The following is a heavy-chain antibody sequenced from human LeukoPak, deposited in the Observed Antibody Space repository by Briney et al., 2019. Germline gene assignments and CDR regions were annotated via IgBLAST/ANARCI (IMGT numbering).Heavy chain of an antibody. CDR2: IWYDGSNQ. CDR1: GFTFRDHG. V-gene: IGHV3-33*01. D-gene: IGHD2-8*01. CDR3: ARESGCINGVCYGNGMDV. Sequence: PGGSLRLSCVASGFTFRDHGMHWVRQGPGKGLEWVAIIWYDGSNQYYADSVKGRFTISRDNSKNTLYLEMSSLRDEDTAVYYCARESGCINGVCYGNGMDVWGRGTTVVVSS. J-gene: IGHJ6*02.